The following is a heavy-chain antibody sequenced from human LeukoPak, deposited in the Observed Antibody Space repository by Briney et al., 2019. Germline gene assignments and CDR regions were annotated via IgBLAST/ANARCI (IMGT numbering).Heavy chain of an antibody. D-gene: IGHD3-9*01. CDR2: IRYDGSNK. CDR3: AKGPMFDWFVHPSFDY. Sequence: PGGSLRLSCAASGFTFSSYGMHWVRQAPGKGLEWVAFIRYDGSNKYYADSVKGRFTISRDNSKNTLYLQMNSLRAEDTAVYYCAKGPMFDWFVHPSFDYWGQGTLVTVSS. V-gene: IGHV3-30*02. J-gene: IGHJ4*02. CDR1: GFTFSSYG.